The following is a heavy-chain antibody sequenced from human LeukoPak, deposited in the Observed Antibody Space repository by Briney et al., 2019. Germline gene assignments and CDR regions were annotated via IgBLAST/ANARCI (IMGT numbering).Heavy chain of an antibody. CDR3: ARVTAVAGTSVGVDA. Sequence: GGSLRLSCAASGFTFSNYWMHWVRQTPGKGLVWVSRINSDASVTTYADSVKGRFTISRDNAKNTLYLQMNSLKAEDTAVYYCARVTAVAGTSVGVDAWGQGILVTVS. CDR1: GFTFSNYW. V-gene: IGHV3-74*01. CDR2: INSDASVT. J-gene: IGHJ4*02. D-gene: IGHD6-19*01.